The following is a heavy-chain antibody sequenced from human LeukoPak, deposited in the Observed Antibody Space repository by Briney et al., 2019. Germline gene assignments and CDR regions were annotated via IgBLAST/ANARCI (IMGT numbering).Heavy chain of an antibody. Sequence: SETLSLTCTVSGGSITSSSYYWGWIRQPPGKGLEWIRSIYYSGSTYYNPSLKSRVTISVDTSKNQFSLKLSSVTAADTAVYYCARDRGELAAMDYFDYWGQGTLVTVSS. CDR1: GGSITSSSYY. CDR2: IYYSGST. V-gene: IGHV4-39*07. CDR3: ARDRGELAAMDYFDY. D-gene: IGHD5-18*01. J-gene: IGHJ4*02.